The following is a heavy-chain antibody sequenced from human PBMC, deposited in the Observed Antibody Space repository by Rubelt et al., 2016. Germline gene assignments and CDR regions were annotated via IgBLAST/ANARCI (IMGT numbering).Heavy chain of an antibody. CDR3: ARNKYSGSPNFDY. Sequence: QVQLVQSGAEVKKPGASVKVSCKASGYTFTGYYMHWVRQAPGQGLEWMGYLNPKNGAKSYPQKFQGRVSMTRDTSRSTVYMELNRVTSDDTAIYFCARNKYSGSPNFDYWGQGTLVTVPS. D-gene: IGHD1-26*01. J-gene: IGHJ4*02. CDR2: LNPKNGAK. CDR1: GYTFTGYY. V-gene: IGHV1-2*02.